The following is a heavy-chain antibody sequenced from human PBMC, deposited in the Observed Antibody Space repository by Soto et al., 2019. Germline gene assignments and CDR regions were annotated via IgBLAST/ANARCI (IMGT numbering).Heavy chain of an antibody. CDR1: GGTFSSYT. CDR3: ARTTGGTNYFDF. J-gene: IGHJ4*02. V-gene: IGHV1-69*02. Sequence: QVQLVQSGAEVKKPGSSVKVSCKASGGTFSSYTISWVRQAPGQGLEWMGRIIPILGIANYAQKSQGRVTITADQSTSTAYMELSSLRSEDTAVYYCARTTGGTNYFDFWGQGTLVTVSS. CDR2: IIPILGIA. D-gene: IGHD1-7*01.